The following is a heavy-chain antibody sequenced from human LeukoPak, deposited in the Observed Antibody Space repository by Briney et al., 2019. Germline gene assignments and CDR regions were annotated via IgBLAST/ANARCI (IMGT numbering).Heavy chain of an antibody. CDR2: IYYSGST. V-gene: IGHV4-59*01. CDR1: GGSISSYY. CDR3: ARSDVLLWFGESTRENWFDP. D-gene: IGHD3-10*01. Sequence: SETLSLTCTVSGGSISSYYWSWIRQPPGKGLEWIGYIYYSGSTNYNPSLKSRVTISVDTSKNQFSLKLSSVTAADTAVYYCARSDVLLWFGESTRENWFDPWGQGTLVTVSS. J-gene: IGHJ5*02.